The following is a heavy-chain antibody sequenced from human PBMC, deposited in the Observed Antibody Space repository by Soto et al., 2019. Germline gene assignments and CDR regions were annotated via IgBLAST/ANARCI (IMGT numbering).Heavy chain of an antibody. Sequence: QITLKESGPTLVKPTQTLTLTCTFSGFSLSTSGVSVGWIRQPPGKALEWLALVYWDDDKRYSPSLKSRLTITKDTSKNQVVLTMTNMGPVDTATYYCAHYSRVGYFDYWGQGTLVTVSS. CDR1: GFSLSTSGVS. V-gene: IGHV2-5*02. J-gene: IGHJ4*02. CDR2: VYWDDDK. CDR3: AHYSRVGYFDY. D-gene: IGHD1-26*01.